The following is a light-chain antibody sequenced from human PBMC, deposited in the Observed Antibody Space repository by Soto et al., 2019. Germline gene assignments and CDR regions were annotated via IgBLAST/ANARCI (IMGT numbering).Light chain of an antibody. CDR3: QQSYDISPIT. J-gene: IGKJ5*01. CDR1: GTISTF. V-gene: IGKV1-39*01. Sequence: DIQLTQSPSSLSASIGDRVTMTCRSIGTISTFLNWYQVKPGKAPKLLIYAASTLQDGVPSRFSGSGSGTDFTLTINSLQPEDFASYYCQQSYDISPITFGQGTRLEIK. CDR2: AAS.